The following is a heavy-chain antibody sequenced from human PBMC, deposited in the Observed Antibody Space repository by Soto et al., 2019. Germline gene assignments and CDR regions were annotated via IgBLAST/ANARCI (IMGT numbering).Heavy chain of an antibody. J-gene: IGHJ4*02. D-gene: IGHD3-22*01. CDR1: GDTFSSYT. CDR2: IIPILGIA. V-gene: IGHV1-69*02. CDR3: ARDNYYDSSGYGY. Sequence: ASVKVSCKASGDTFSSYTISWVRQAPGQGLEWMGRIIPILGIANYAQKFQGRVTITADKSTSTAYMELSSLRSEDTAVYYCARDNYYDSSGYGYWGQGTLVTVSS.